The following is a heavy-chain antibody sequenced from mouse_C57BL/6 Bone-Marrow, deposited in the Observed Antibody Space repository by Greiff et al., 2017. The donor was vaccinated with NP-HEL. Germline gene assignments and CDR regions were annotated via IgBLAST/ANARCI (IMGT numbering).Heavy chain of an antibody. CDR3: ARYDYAGDYYAMDY. V-gene: IGHV5-4*01. J-gene: IGHJ4*01. CDR2: ISDGGSYT. D-gene: IGHD2-4*01. Sequence: EVQRVESGGGLVKPGGSLKLSCAASGFTFSSYAMSWVRQTPEQRLEWVATISDGGSYTYYPDNVKGRFTISRDNAKNNLYLQMSHLTSEDTAMYYCARYDYAGDYYAMDYWGQGTSVTVSS. CDR1: GFTFSSYA.